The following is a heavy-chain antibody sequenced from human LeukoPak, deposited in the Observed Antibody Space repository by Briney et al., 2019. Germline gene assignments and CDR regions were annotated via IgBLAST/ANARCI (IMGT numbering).Heavy chain of an antibody. CDR3: ARGPAMIVVVITTWISTTEYFQH. D-gene: IGHD3-22*01. CDR1: GGSFSGYS. Sequence: SETLSLTCAVYGGSFSGYSWSWIRQPPGKGLEWIGEINHSGSTNYNPSLKSRVTISVDTSKNQFSLKLSSVTAADTAVYYCARGPAMIVVVITTWISTTEYFQHWGQGTLVTVSS. CDR2: INHSGST. V-gene: IGHV4-34*01. J-gene: IGHJ1*01.